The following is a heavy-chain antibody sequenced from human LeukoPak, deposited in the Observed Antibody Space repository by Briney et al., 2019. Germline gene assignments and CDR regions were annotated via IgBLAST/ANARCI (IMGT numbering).Heavy chain of an antibody. CDR2: INWNGGST. J-gene: IGHJ2*01. CDR3: ARDMSGYWYFDL. V-gene: IGHV3-20*01. D-gene: IGHD3-16*01. CDR1: GFTFDDYG. Sequence: GGSLRLSCAASGFTFDDYGMSWVRQAPGKGLEWVSGINWNGGSTGYADSVKGRLTISRDNAKNSLYLQMNSLRAEDTALYHCARDMSGYWYFDLWGRGTLVTVSS.